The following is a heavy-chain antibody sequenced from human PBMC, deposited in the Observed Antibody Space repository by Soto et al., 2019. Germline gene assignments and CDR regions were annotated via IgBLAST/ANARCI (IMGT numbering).Heavy chain of an antibody. CDR1: GGSISSSNW. Sequence: PSETLSLTCAVSGGSISSSNWWSWVRQPPGKGLEWIGYIYYSGSTYYNPSLKSRVTISVDTSKNQFSLKLSSVTAADTAVYYCARTPLLWGQGTLVTVSS. D-gene: IGHD1-26*01. CDR2: IYYSGST. J-gene: IGHJ4*02. CDR3: ARTPLL. V-gene: IGHV4-4*02.